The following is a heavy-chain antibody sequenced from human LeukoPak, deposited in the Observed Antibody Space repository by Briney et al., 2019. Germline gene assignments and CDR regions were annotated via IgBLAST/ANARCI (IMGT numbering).Heavy chain of an antibody. J-gene: IGHJ6*03. CDR2: IYYSGST. V-gene: IGHV4-61*05. CDR3: ARGGRTQGSLSFYYMDV. D-gene: IGHD3-10*01. Sequence: SETLSLTCTVSGGSISSSSYYWGWIRQPSGKGLEWIGYIYYSGSTNYNPSLESRVTISADMSKNQFSLKVKSVTAADTAVYYCARGGRTQGSLSFYYMDVWGKGATVTVSS. CDR1: GGSISSSSYY.